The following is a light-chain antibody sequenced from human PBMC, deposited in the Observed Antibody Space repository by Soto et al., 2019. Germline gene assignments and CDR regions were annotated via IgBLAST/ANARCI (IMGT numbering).Light chain of an antibody. J-gene: IGLJ1*01. CDR2: DVN. CDR3: SSYITTSSYV. Sequence: QSALTQPASVSGSPGQSITISCTGTSSDVGSYKYVSWYQQHPGKAPKLMIYDVNNRPSGISDRFSGSKSGNTASLTISGLQAEDEADYYCSSYITTSSYVFGTGTKLTVL. CDR1: SSDVGSYKY. V-gene: IGLV2-14*03.